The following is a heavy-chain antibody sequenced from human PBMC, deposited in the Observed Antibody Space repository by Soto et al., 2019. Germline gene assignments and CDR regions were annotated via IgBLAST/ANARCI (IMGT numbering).Heavy chain of an antibody. CDR3: ARDSLGYCTSNSCYTFDFYYYGMDV. V-gene: IGHV1-46*01. CDR1: GFTFTSYY. J-gene: IGHJ6*02. Sequence: QVQLVQSGAEVKKPGASVKVSCKASGFTFTSYYMHWVRQAPGQGLEWMGVINPSGGGTSYAQKFQGRVAMTRDTSTNTVYMELSSLRSEDTAVYYCARDSLGYCTSNSCYTFDFYYYGMDVWGQGTTFTVSS. D-gene: IGHD2-2*02. CDR2: INPSGGGT.